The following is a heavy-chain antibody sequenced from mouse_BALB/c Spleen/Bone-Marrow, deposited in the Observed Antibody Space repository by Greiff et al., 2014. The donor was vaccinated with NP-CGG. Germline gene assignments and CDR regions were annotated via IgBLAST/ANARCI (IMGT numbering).Heavy chain of an antibody. CDR1: GYAFSSYW. Sequence: QLQQSGAELVRPGSSVKISCKASGYAFSSYWMNWVKQRPGQGLEWIGQIYPGDGDTNYNGNFKDKATLTTDKSPTTAYMQLSSLTSEDSAVYFCARGGRLTGYYFDYWGQGTTLTVSS. CDR3: ARGGRLTGYYFDY. CDR2: IYPGDGDT. V-gene: IGHV1-80*01. D-gene: IGHD4-1*01. J-gene: IGHJ2*01.